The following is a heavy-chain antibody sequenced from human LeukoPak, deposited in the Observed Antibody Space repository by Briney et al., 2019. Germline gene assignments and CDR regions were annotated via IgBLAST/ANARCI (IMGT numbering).Heavy chain of an antibody. D-gene: IGHD1-26*01. V-gene: IGHV3-23*01. CDR3: ARDDGSGSFYFDY. CDR2: ISGSGGST. Sequence: PGGSLRLSCAASGFTFSTYAMSWVRQAPGKGLDWVSAISGSGGSTYYADSVKGRFTISRDNSKNTLYLQMNSLRAEDTAVYYCARDDGSGSFYFDYWGQGTLVTVSS. J-gene: IGHJ4*02. CDR1: GFTFSTYA.